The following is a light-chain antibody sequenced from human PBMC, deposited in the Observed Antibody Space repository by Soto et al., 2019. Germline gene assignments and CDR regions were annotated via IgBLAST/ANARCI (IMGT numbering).Light chain of an antibody. CDR3: QQYKNWPPLT. CDR1: QSVSSN. J-gene: IGKJ4*01. Sequence: EIVMTQSPATLSVSPGERATLSCRASQSVSSNLAWYQQKPGQAPRLLIYGAFTRATGIPARFSGSGSGTEFTLTISSLQSEDFAIYYCQQYKNWPPLTVGGGTKVEIK. CDR2: GAF. V-gene: IGKV3-15*01.